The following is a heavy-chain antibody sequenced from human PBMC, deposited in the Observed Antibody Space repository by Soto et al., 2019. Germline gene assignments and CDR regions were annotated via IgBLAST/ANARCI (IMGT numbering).Heavy chain of an antibody. CDR1: GGSISSSSYY. Sequence: SETLSLTCTVSGGSISSSSYYWGWIRQPPGKGLEWIGSIYYSGSTYYNPSLKSRVTISVDTSKNQFSLKLSSVTAADTAVYYCARHVVVRGVGAFDIWGQGTMVTVSS. V-gene: IGHV4-39*01. D-gene: IGHD3-10*01. CDR2: IYYSGST. J-gene: IGHJ3*02. CDR3: ARHVVVRGVGAFDI.